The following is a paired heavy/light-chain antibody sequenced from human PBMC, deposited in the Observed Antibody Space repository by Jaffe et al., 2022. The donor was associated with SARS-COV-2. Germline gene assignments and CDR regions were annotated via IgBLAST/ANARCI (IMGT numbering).Light chain of an antibody. CDR2: GAS. CDR1: QSLSSN. J-gene: IGKJ2*01. Sequence: EIVMTQSPATLSVSPGERATLSCRASQSLSSNLAWYHQKPGQAPRLLIYGASARATGIPARFSGSGSGTEFTLTISSLQSEDFAVYYCQQYNKWPGTFGQGTKLEIK. CDR3: QQYNKWPGT. V-gene: IGKV3-15*01.
Heavy chain of an antibody. CDR3: AKNTYVTTPDYGYGMDV. Sequence: QVQLVESGGGVVQPGRSLRLSCAASGFTFSSYGMDWVRQAPGKGLEWVAVISYDGNNKYYADSVKGRFTISRDNSKNTLYLQMNSLRAEDTAVYYCAKNTYVTTPDYGYGMDVWGQGTTVTVSS. CDR2: ISYDGNNK. CDR1: GFTFSSYG. J-gene: IGHJ6*02. D-gene: IGHD4-17*01. V-gene: IGHV3-30*18.